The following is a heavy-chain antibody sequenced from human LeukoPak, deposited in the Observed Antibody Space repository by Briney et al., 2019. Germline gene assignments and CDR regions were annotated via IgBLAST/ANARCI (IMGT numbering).Heavy chain of an antibody. CDR2: IYHSGST. Sequence: SSETLSLTCTVSGYSISSGYYWGWIRQPPGKGLEWIGSIYHSGSTYYNPSLKSRVTISVDTSKNQFSLKLSSVTAADTAVYYCARVGYYDSSGYTDDWGQATLVTVSS. CDR1: GYSISSGYY. D-gene: IGHD3-22*01. V-gene: IGHV4-38-2*02. CDR3: ARVGYYDSSGYTDD. J-gene: IGHJ4*02.